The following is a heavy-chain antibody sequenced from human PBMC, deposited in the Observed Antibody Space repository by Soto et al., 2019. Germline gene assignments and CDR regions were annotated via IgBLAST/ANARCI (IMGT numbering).Heavy chain of an antibody. CDR1: GFTFSTYA. D-gene: IGHD3-10*01. V-gene: IGHV3-23*01. Sequence: GSLRLSCSTSGFTFSTYAMNWVRQAPGKGLEWVSALSGSGGTTYYADSVRGRFTISRDNSKNTLFLQMSSLRAEDTALYYCAKQRAGYGSGSDTFYFDFCGQGTLVTVSS. CDR2: LSGSGGTT. CDR3: AKQRAGYGSGSDTFYFDF. J-gene: IGHJ4*02.